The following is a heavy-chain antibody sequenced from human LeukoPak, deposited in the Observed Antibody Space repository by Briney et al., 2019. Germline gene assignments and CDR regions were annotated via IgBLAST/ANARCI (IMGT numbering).Heavy chain of an antibody. CDR1: GYTFIAYG. CDR2: IIPILGIA. J-gene: IGHJ4*02. D-gene: IGHD5-12*01. Sequence: ASVKVSCKASGYTFIAYGIGWVRQAPGQGLEWMGRIIPILGIANYAQKFQGRVTITADKSTSTAYMELRSLRSDDTAVYYCARDHQWLRSYYFDYWGQGTLVTVSS. V-gene: IGHV1-69*04. CDR3: ARDHQWLRSYYFDY.